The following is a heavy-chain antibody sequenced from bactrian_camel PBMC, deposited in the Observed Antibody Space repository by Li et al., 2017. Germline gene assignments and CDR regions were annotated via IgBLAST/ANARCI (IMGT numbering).Heavy chain of an antibody. CDR2: HYTGTATK. V-gene: IGHV3S40*01. D-gene: IGHD5*01. CDR1: GYYSSYC. CDR3: AARQPCRVWLGYEDPGEYNI. Sequence: DVQLVESGGGSVQAGGSLRLACTHSGYYSSYCMGWFRQAPGKERAAVAAHYTGTATKYVADSVKGRFDISQDNAKNVLYLEMNNLQPEDTAMYYCAARQPCRVWLGYEDPGEYNIWGQGTQVTVS. J-gene: IGHJ4*01.